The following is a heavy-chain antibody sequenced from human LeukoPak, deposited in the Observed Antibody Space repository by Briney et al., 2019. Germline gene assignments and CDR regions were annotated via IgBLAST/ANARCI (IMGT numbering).Heavy chain of an antibody. V-gene: IGHV3-7*01. CDR3: AKDSYSKGDY. D-gene: IGHD5-18*01. Sequence: GSLRLSCAASGFTFSYHWMTWVRQAPGKGLERVANIKNDGTVKNYVDSVKGRFTISRDNAKNSLYLQMNSLRAEDTGVYYCAKDSYSKGDYWGQGVLVTVSS. CDR2: IKNDGTVK. J-gene: IGHJ4*02. CDR1: GFTFSYHW.